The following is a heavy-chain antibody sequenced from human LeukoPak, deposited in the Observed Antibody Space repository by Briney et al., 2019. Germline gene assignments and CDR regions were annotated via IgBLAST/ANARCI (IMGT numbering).Heavy chain of an antibody. D-gene: IGHD6-6*01. CDR1: GFTFSSYA. V-gene: IGHV3-23*01. CDR2: ISGSGGST. Sequence: PGGSLRLSCAASGFTFSSYAMSWVRQAPGKGLGWVSAISGSGGSTYYADSVKGRFTISRDNSKNTLYLQVNSLRAKDTAVYYCAKSGYSSSFDYWGQGTLVTVSS. CDR3: AKSGYSSSFDY. J-gene: IGHJ4*02.